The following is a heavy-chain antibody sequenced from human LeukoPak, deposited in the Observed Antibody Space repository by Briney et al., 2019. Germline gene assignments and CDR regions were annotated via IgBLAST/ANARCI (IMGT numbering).Heavy chain of an antibody. CDR3: AKAYCGSTVCYGGGKIDY. CDR1: GFTFINYV. CDR2: IRYDEANK. D-gene: IGHD2-2*01. J-gene: IGHJ4*02. Sequence: GGSLRLSCAASGFTFINYVMHWVSQAPGKGPEWVAFIRYDEANKYYADSVKGRFTISRDNSKNTLYLEMNSLRAEDTAVYYCAKAYCGSTVCYGGGKIDYWGQGTLVTVSS. V-gene: IGHV3-30*02.